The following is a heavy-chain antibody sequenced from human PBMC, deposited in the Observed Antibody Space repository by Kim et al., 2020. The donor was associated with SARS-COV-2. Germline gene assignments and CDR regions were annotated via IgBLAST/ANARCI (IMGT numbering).Heavy chain of an antibody. CDR3: ARQTSSGWYHYDC. D-gene: IGHD6-19*01. Sequence: SETLSLTCTVSGGSINDFYWSWVRQPPGKGLEWIGYISDSGSTNYNPSLESRITISVDTSKNQFSLKLSSVTAADTAVYYCARQTSSGWYHYDCWGQGTLVTVSS. J-gene: IGHJ4*02. V-gene: IGHV4-59*08. CDR2: ISDSGST. CDR1: GGSINDFY.